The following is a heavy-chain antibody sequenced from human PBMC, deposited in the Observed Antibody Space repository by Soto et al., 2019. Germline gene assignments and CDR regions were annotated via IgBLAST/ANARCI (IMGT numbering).Heavy chain of an antibody. CDR2: INGGGDSP. CDR1: GFTFSNYV. V-gene: IGHV3-23*01. J-gene: IGHJ4*02. CDR3: AKRGKFGGFDY. D-gene: IGHD3-10*01. Sequence: VHLLESGGGLVHPGGSLRLSCTASGFTFSNYVMTWVRQGPGKGLQWVAGINGGGDSPHYADSVKGRFIISRDNSNNTLVLQMRRLRVDDTALYYCAKRGKFGGFDYWGQGTLLTVSS.